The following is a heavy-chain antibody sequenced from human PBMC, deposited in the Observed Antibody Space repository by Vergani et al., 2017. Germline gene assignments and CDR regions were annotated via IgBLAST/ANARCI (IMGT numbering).Heavy chain of an antibody. D-gene: IGHD3-16*01. CDR3: ARDTFHFDSENYDDVFDS. V-gene: IGHV4-59*01. CDR1: VGSIPINF. Sequence: QVQLQESGPGLLKPSKTLSLTCTFSVGSIPINFWIWIRRPPGKGLEWIGYIHHSGATNSKSSLRSRVSISIDTSKSSFSLRLSSVTTADTAMYYCARDTFHFDSENYDDVFDSWGQGTMVIVSS. J-gene: IGHJ3*02. CDR2: IHHSGAT.